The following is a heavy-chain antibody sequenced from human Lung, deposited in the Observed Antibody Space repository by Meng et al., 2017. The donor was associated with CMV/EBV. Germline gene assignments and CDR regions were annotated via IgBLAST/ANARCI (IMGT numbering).Heavy chain of an antibody. CDR2: ISSSNSYI. CDR1: GFTFSSYS. V-gene: IGHV3-21*01. J-gene: IGHJ4*02. D-gene: IGHD4-17*01. Sequence: GESLKISCAASGFTFSSYSMNWVRQAPGKGLEWVSSISSSNSYIYYADSVKGRFTISRDNAKNSLYLQMNSLRAEDTAVYYCARDYGNDYWGQGTLVTVSS. CDR3: ARDYGNDY.